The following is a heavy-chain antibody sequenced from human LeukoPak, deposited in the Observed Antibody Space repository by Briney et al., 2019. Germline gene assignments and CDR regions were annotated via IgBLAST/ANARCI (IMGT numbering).Heavy chain of an antibody. V-gene: IGHV4-39*01. D-gene: IGHD6-13*01. CDR3: ARSYWDSSNFDY. CDR1: GGSISSSSYY. Sequence: SETLSLTRTVSGGSISSSSYYWGWIRRPPGKGLEWIGSIYYSGSTYYNPSLKSRVTISVDTSKNQFSLKLSSVTAADTAVYYCARSYWDSSNFDYWGQGTLVTVSS. J-gene: IGHJ4*02. CDR2: IYYSGST.